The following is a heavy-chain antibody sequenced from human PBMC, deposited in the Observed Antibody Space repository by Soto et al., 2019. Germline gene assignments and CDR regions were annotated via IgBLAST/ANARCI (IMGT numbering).Heavy chain of an antibody. J-gene: IGHJ3*02. CDR3: AHAFGGTSWPNDAFDI. D-gene: IGHD3-3*02. Sequence: QITLKESGPTLVKPTQSLTLTCTVSGFSLSGDEVGVGWIRQPPGKALEWLALIYWDDDQRYSPSLKTRLTITNDTSKNQVVLTMTNMDPVDTATYYCAHAFGGTSWPNDAFDIWGQGTVVTVSS. CDR2: IYWDDDQ. CDR1: GFSLSGDEVG. V-gene: IGHV2-5*02.